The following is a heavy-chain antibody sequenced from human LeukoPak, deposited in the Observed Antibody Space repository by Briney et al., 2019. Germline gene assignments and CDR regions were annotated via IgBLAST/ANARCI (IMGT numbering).Heavy chain of an antibody. CDR3: ARKYCSGGSCNWDY. D-gene: IGHD2-15*01. CDR1: GFTFSSYS. CDR2: ISSSSSYI. J-gene: IGHJ4*02. Sequence: GGSLRLSCAASGFTFSSYSMNWVRQAPGKGLEWVSSISSSSSYIYYADSVKGRFTISRDNSKNSLYLQMNSLRAEDTAVYYCARKYCSGGSCNWDYWGQGTLVTVSS. V-gene: IGHV3-21*01.